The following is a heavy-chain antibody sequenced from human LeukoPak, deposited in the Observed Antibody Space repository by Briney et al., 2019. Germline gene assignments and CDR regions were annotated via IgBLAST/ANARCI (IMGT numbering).Heavy chain of an antibody. Sequence: ASVKVSCKASGYTFTSHGLSWARQAPGQGLEWMGWISIYSGNTNYAQKFQDRISMTTDTSTSTAYMELRILKSDDTAVYYCARDPGGTWGFDYWGQGALVTVSS. V-gene: IGHV1-18*01. D-gene: IGHD7-27*01. J-gene: IGHJ4*02. CDR2: ISIYSGNT. CDR1: GYTFTSHG. CDR3: ARDPGGTWGFDY.